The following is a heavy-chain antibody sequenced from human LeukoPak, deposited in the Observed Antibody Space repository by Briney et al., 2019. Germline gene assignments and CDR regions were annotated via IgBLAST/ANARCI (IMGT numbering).Heavy chain of an antibody. CDR2: ISGRSTDT. Sequence: PGRSLRLSCTASGFTFGDYAMTWVRQAPGKGLEWISHISGRSTDTNYADSVKGRFTISRDNAKNSLYLQMNSLRVEDAAVYYCARDSAGTCSGAGCDPDDFDYWGQGTLVTVSS. J-gene: IGHJ4*02. V-gene: IGHV3-11*06. CDR3: ARDSAGTCSGAGCDPDDFDY. CDR1: GFTFGDYA. D-gene: IGHD2-15*01.